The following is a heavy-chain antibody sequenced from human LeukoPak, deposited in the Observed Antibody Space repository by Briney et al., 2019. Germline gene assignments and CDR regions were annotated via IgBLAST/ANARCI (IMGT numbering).Heavy chain of an antibody. J-gene: IGHJ4*02. CDR3: AKDAFCTSTNCYASYFDY. D-gene: IGHD2-2*01. CDR1: GFTFSSYA. CDR2: ISGSGGTT. V-gene: IGHV3-23*01. Sequence: PGGCLRLSCAASGFTFSSYAMSWVRQAPGKGLAWVSAISGSGGTTHYADSVKGRFTISRDRSKNTLYLQMHSLRAEDTAVYYCAKDAFCTSTNCYASYFDYWGQGTLVTVSS.